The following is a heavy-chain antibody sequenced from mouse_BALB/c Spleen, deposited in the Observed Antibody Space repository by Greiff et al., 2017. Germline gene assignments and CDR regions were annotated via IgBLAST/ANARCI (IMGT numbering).Heavy chain of an antibody. V-gene: IGHV5-9-4*01. CDR3: ARAGSSYGNYAMDY. Sequence: DVMLVESGGGLVKPGGSLKLSCAASGLTFSSYAMSWVRQSPEKRLEWVAEISSGGSYTYYPDTVTGRFTISRDNAKNTLYLEMSSLRSEDTAMYYCARAGSSYGNYAMDYWGQGTSVTVSS. CDR1: GLTFSSYA. J-gene: IGHJ4*01. CDR2: ISSGGSYT. D-gene: IGHD1-1*01.